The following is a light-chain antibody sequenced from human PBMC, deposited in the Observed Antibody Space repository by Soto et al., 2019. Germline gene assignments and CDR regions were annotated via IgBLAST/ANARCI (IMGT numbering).Light chain of an antibody. J-gene: IGKJ1*01. V-gene: IGKV3-20*01. CDR3: QQYGSSQT. CDR2: GAS. CDR1: QSVSSSY. Sequence: EIVLSQSPATLSLSPGERATLSCRASQSVSSSYLAWYQQKPGQAPRLLIYGASSRATGIPDRFSGSGSGTDFTLTISRLEPEDFAVYYCQQYGSSQTFGQGTKVDNK.